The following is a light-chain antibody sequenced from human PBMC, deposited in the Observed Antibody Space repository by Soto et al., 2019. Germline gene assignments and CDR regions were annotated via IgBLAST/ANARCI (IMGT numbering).Light chain of an antibody. CDR3: SSYTPTPWV. J-gene: IGLJ3*02. Sequence: QSALTQPASVSGSPGQSITISCTGTSSDVGTNKYVSWYQQHPGKAPQLIIYEVFNRPSGVSNRFSVSKSGNTASLTISGLQDEDEADYYCSSYTPTPWVFGGGTKLTVL. CDR1: SSDVGTNKY. V-gene: IGLV2-14*01. CDR2: EVF.